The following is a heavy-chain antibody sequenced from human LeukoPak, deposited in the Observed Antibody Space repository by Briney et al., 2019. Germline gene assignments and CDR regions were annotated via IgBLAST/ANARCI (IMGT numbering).Heavy chain of an antibody. Sequence: GGSLRLSCAASGFTFSSYAMSWVRQAPGKGLEWVSAISGSGGSTYYADSVKGRSTISRDNSKNTLYLQMNSLRAGDTAVYYCAKDLSGWFYFDYWGQGTPVTASS. CDR3: AKDLSGWFYFDY. CDR1: GFTFSSYA. J-gene: IGHJ4*02. V-gene: IGHV3-23*01. D-gene: IGHD6-19*01. CDR2: ISGSGGST.